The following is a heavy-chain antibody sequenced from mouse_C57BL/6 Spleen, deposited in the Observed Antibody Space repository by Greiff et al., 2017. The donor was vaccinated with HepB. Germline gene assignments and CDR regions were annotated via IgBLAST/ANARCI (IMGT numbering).Heavy chain of an antibody. CDR2: ISYDGSN. V-gene: IGHV3-6*01. CDR1: GYSITSGYY. J-gene: IGHJ3*01. D-gene: IGHD2-4*01. Sequence: EVQLQQSGPGLVKPSQSLSLTCSVTGYSITSGYYWNWIRQFPGNKLEWMGYISYDGSNNYNPSLTNRISIPRDTSKNQFFLKLNSVTTEDTATYYCATYDYDAFAYWGQGTLVTVSA. CDR3: ATYDYDAFAY.